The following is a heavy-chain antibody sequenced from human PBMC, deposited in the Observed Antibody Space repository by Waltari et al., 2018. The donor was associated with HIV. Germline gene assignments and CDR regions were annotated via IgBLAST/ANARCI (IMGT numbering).Heavy chain of an antibody. CDR3: ARVGTATPLIHGMDV. Sequence: EVQLVESGGGLVQPGGSLRLSCAASGFTFSRSWMHWVRQAPGKGLVWVSRINIDGSSRSYAESVKGRFTISRDNAKNTLYLQMNSLRAEDTAVYYCARVGTATPLIHGMDVWGQGTTVTVS. J-gene: IGHJ6*02. CDR2: INIDGSSR. CDR1: GFTFSRSW. V-gene: IGHV3-74*01. D-gene: IGHD5-18*01.